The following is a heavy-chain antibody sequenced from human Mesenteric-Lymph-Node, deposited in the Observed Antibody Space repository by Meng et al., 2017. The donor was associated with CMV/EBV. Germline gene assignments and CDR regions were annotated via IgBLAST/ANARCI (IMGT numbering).Heavy chain of an antibody. Sequence: GESLKISCAASGLTFNNYGMHWVRQAPGKGLEWVAVISYDGSNKYYADSVKGRFTISRDNSKNTLYLQMNNLRAEDTAVYYCATSHVVVSDAGGDAFDIWGQGTTVTVSS. V-gene: IGHV3-30*12. CDR2: ISYDGSNK. D-gene: IGHD2-2*01. CDR3: ATSHVVVSDAGGDAFDI. J-gene: IGHJ3*02. CDR1: GLTFNNYG.